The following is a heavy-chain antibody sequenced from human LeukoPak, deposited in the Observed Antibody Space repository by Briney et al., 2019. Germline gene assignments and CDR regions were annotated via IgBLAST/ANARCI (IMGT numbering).Heavy chain of an antibody. Sequence: SETLSLTCTVSGGSISSYYWSWIRQPPGKGLEWIGYIYYSGSTNYNPSLKSRVIISVDTSKNQFSLKLSSVTAADTAVYYCARRAAVADSFDYWGQGTLVTVSS. CDR3: ARRAAVADSFDY. J-gene: IGHJ4*02. V-gene: IGHV4-59*01. CDR1: GGSISSYY. D-gene: IGHD6-19*01. CDR2: IYYSGST.